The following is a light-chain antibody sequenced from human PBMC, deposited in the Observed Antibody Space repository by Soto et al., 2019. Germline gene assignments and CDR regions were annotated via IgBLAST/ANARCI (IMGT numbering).Light chain of an antibody. J-gene: IGLJ3*02. CDR2: LEGSGSY. Sequence: QSVLTQSSSASASLGSSVKLTCTLSSGHSGYIIAWHQQQPGKAPRYLMKLEGSGSYNKGSGVPDRFSGSSSGADRYLTISNLPFEDEADYYCETWDDNAWVFGGGTQLTVL. V-gene: IGLV4-60*02. CDR3: ETWDDNAWV. CDR1: SGHSGYI.